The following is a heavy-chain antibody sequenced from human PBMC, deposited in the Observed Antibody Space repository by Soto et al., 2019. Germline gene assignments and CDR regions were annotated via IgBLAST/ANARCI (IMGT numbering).Heavy chain of an antibody. D-gene: IGHD3-3*01. CDR3: ARGTQDSISDFWSGYYFDY. CDR2: ISAYNGNT. Sequence: SVKGSCKASVYPFTSYGISWVRQAPGQGLEWMGWISAYNGNTNYAQKLQGRVTMTTDTSTTTAYMELRSLRSDDTAVYYFARGTQDSISDFWSGYYFDYWGQGTLVTGSS. CDR1: VYPFTSYG. J-gene: IGHJ4*02. V-gene: IGHV1-18*01.